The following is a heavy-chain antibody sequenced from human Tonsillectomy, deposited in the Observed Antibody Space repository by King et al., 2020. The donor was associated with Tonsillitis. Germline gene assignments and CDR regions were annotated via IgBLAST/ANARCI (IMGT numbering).Heavy chain of an antibody. CDR3: AKDIXVXGELXY. CDR1: GFTFDDYX. D-gene: IGHD3-10*01. CDR2: ISWNSGSI. Sequence: QLVQSGGGLVQPGRSLRLSCAASGFTFDDYXMHWVRQAPGKGLEWVSGISWNSGSIGYADSVKGRFTISRDNAKNSMYLQMNSLRAEDTALYYCAKDIXVXGELXYWGQXTLVTV. V-gene: IGHV3-9*01. J-gene: IGHJ4*02.